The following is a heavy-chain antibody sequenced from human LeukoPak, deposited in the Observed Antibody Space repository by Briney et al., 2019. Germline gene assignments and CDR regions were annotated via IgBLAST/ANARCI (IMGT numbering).Heavy chain of an antibody. CDR3: ARLEETYYYGSGGNGCDY. J-gene: IGHJ4*02. V-gene: IGHV5-51*01. CDR2: IYPGDSDT. D-gene: IGHD3-10*01. CDR1: GYSFTSYW. Sequence: GESLKISCKGSGYSFTSYWIGWVRQMPGKGLEWMGIIYPGDSDTRYSPSFQGQVTISADKSISTAYLQWSSLKASDTAMYYCARLEETYYYGSGGNGCDYWGQGTLVTVSS.